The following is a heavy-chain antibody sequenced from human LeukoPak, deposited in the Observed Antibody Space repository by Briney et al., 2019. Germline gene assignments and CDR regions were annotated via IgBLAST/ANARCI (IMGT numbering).Heavy chain of an antibody. CDR3: NVQLTRFTGYFDY. J-gene: IGHJ4*02. D-gene: IGHD1-1*01. V-gene: IGHV3-15*01. CDR1: GLTFSNAW. Sequence: GGSLRLSCAASGLTFSNAWMSWVRQAPGKGLQWVGRIKSKTDGGTADYATPVRGRFIISRDDSKNIMYLQMDSLETDDTAVYYCNVQLTRFTGYFDYRGQGSLVTVSS. CDR2: IKSKTDGGTA.